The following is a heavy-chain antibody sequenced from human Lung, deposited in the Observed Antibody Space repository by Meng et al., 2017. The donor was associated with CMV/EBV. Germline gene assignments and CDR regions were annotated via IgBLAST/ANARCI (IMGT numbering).Heavy chain of an antibody. CDR1: GFTFSSYH. CDR2: ITSSDTYK. Sequence: GXXRLSCAASGFTFSSYHMSWVRQAPGKGLEWVSSITSSDTYKYYPDSLKGRFTISRDNARKLLYLQINNLRAEDTAVYYCAREFSSGYLYFDFWGQGTLVTVSS. D-gene: IGHD3-9*01. V-gene: IGHV3-21*01. CDR3: AREFSSGYLYFDF. J-gene: IGHJ4*02.